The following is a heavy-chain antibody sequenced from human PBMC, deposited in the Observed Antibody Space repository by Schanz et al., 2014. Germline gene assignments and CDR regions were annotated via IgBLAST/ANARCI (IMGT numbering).Heavy chain of an antibody. D-gene: IGHD6-25*01. V-gene: IGHV4-31*03. CDR1: GGSISSGGYF. J-gene: IGHJ5*02. CDR3: ARVRPGFSIDP. CDR2: IDYTGTP. Sequence: QVQLQESGPGLVKPSETLSLTCSVSGGSISSGGYFWIWIRQHPGKGLEWIGHIDYTGTPYYNPSLKSRITMALDTSRNQFSLNLSSVTAADTAVYYCARVRPGFSIDPWGQGTLVTVSS.